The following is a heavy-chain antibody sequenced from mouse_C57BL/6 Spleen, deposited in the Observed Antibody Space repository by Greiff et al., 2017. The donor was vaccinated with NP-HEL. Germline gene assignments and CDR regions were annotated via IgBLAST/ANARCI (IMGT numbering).Heavy chain of an antibody. CDR1: GYTFTSYW. J-gene: IGHJ2*01. D-gene: IGHD1-1*01. CDR3: ARIPITTVVARGFFDY. V-gene: IGHV1-55*01. Sequence: QVQLQQPGAELVKPGASVKMSCKASGYTFTSYWITWVKQRPGQGLEWIGDIYPGSGSTNYNEKFKSKATLPVDTSSSTAYMQLSSLTSEDSAVYYCARIPITTVVARGFFDYWGQGTTLTVSS. CDR2: IYPGSGST.